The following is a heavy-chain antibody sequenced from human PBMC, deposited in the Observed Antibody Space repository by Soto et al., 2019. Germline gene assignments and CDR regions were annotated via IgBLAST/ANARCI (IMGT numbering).Heavy chain of an antibody. J-gene: IGHJ6*02. D-gene: IGHD3-10*01. Sequence: QVQLVESGGGMVKPGWSLRLSCVASGFMFSDYYISWIRQAPGKGLEYISCISTTSSYTNYADSVEGRFTISRDNAKESVYLQLNSLRLEDTAVYYCARGGVLTNVYSYYGMDVWGQGTTVTVSS. CDR2: ISTTSSYT. V-gene: IGHV3-11*05. CDR3: ARGGVLTNVYSYYGMDV. CDR1: GFMFSDYY.